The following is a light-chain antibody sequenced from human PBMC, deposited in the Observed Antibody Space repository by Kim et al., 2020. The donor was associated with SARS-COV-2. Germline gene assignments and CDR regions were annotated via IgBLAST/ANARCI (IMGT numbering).Light chain of an antibody. CDR3: QAWDSSTHVV. J-gene: IGLJ2*01. CDR1: KLGDKY. CDR2: QDS. V-gene: IGLV3-1*01. Sequence: ELTQPPSVSVSPGQTASITCSGDKLGDKYACWYQQKPGQSPVLVIYQDSKRPSGIPERFSGSNSGNTATLTISGTQAMDEADYYCQAWDSSTHVVFGG.